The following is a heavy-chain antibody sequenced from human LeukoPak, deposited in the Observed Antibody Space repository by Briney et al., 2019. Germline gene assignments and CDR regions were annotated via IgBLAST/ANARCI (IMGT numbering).Heavy chain of an antibody. CDR1: VGTFSRYA. J-gene: IGHJ6*04. CDR2: IISIFGTA. Sequence: SAVKVSCKACVGTFSRYAVSWVRQAPAQGLEWMGGIISIFGTANYAQKFQGRVTITADKSTSTAYMELSSLRSEDTAVYYCARAPRVRGVIHYYYGMDVWGKGTTVTVSS. CDR3: ARAPRVRGVIHYYYGMDV. D-gene: IGHD3-10*01. V-gene: IGHV1-69*06.